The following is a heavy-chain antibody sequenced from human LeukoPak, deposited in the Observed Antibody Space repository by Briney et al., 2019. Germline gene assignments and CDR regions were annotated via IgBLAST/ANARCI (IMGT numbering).Heavy chain of an antibody. CDR1: GDTFNSYA. D-gene: IGHD3-10*01. J-gene: IGHJ6*03. V-gene: IGHV1-69*13. Sequence: GASVKVSCKASGDTFNSYAISWVRQAPGQGLEWMRGIIPIFGTANYAQKFQGRVTITADESTSTAYMELSSLRSEDTAVYYCARGRLLSGYYYYYMDVWGKGTTVTVSS. CDR2: IIPIFGTA. CDR3: ARGRLLSGYYYYYMDV.